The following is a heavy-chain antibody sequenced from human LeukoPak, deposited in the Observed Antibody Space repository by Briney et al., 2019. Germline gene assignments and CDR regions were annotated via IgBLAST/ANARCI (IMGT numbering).Heavy chain of an antibody. V-gene: IGHV3-23*01. CDR1: GFTSCIYA. CDR2: ISGSGGGT. J-gene: IGHJ4*02. CDR3: AKQWGIVGVPGGYFDY. Sequence: PGGSLRVSCADPGFTSCIYAMRSVPQAPGEGGECVSAISGSGGGTYYADSVKGRFTLSRDNSKNTLYLQMNSLRAEDTAVYYCAKQWGIVGVPGGYFDYWGQGTLVTVSS. D-gene: IGHD1-26*01.